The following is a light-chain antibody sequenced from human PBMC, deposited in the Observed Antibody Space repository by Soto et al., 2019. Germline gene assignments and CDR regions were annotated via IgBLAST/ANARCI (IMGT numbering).Light chain of an antibody. CDR2: HND. CDR1: SSNIGSNT. V-gene: IGLV1-44*01. Sequence: QSVLTQPPSASGTPGQRVTISCSGRSSNIGSNTVDWHRQLPGTAPELLIYHNDQRPSGVPDRFSASKSGTSASLAISGLQSEDEADFYCPAWDDSLNVFVFGSGTKVTV. CDR3: PAWDDSLNVFV. J-gene: IGLJ1*01.